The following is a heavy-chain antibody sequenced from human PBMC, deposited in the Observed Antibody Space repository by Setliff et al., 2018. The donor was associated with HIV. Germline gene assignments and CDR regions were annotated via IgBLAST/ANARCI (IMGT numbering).Heavy chain of an antibody. CDR3: ARDDYANTDLDF. Sequence: ASVKVSCKASGYTFTDYGIKWVRQAPGQGLEWMGWINTNNGNPTYAQGFTGRFVFSSDTSVRTAYLQIVGLKAEDTAVYFCARDDYANTDLDFWGPGTPVTVSS. V-gene: IGHV7-4-1*01. D-gene: IGHD4-17*01. CDR1: GYTFTDYG. J-gene: IGHJ4*02. CDR2: INTNNGNP.